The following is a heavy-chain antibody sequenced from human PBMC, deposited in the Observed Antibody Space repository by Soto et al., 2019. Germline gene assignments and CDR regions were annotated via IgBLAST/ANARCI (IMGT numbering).Heavy chain of an antibody. Sequence: PSETLSLTCAVYGGSFSGYYWSWIRQPPGKGLEWIGEINHSGSTNYNPSLKSRVTISVDTSKNQFSLKLSSVTAADTAVYYCARRGDCTNGVCYLYYFDYWGQGTLVTVSS. J-gene: IGHJ4*02. CDR2: INHSGST. CDR3: ARRGDCTNGVCYLYYFDY. V-gene: IGHV4-34*01. D-gene: IGHD2-8*01. CDR1: GGSFSGYY.